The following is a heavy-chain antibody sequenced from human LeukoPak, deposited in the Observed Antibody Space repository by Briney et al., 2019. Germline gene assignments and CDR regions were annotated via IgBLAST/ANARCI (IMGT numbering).Heavy chain of an antibody. V-gene: IGHV3-7*02. Sequence: GGSLRLSCAASGFTFSSYWMSWVRQAPGKGLEWVANIKQDGGENYYVDSVKGRFTISRDNAKKSLYLQMNSLRAEDTAMYYCAKSHMLAANIFDYWGQGALVTVSS. CDR1: GFTFSSYW. CDR3: AKSHMLAANIFDY. J-gene: IGHJ4*02. CDR2: IKQDGGEN. D-gene: IGHD2-15*01.